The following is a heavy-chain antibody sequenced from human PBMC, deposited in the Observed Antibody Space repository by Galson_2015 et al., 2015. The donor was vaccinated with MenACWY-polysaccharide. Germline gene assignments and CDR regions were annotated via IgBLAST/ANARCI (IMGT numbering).Heavy chain of an antibody. CDR2: IGTGGGT. D-gene: IGHD6-13*01. CDR1: GITFSSNA. Sequence: SLRLSCAASGITFSSNAMTWVRQAPGKGLEWISGIGTGGGTYYADSVEGRFTISRDNSKSMVYLQMNSLRAEDTAIYYCAKFKYSSSWSSTHGMDVWGQGTTVTVSS. J-gene: IGHJ6*02. CDR3: AKFKYSSSWSSTHGMDV. V-gene: IGHV3-23*01.